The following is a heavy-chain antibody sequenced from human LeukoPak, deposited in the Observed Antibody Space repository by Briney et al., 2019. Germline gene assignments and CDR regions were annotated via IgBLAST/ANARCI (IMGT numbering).Heavy chain of an antibody. Sequence: SETLSLTCTVSGGSISNYYWSWIRQPPGKGLEWIGYIYYSGSTNYNPSLKSRVTMSVDTSKNQFSLKLSSVTAADTAVYYCARDKYYYDSSGSIRFDYWGQGTLVTVSS. D-gene: IGHD3-22*01. CDR3: ARDKYYYDSSGSIRFDY. CDR2: IYYSGST. V-gene: IGHV4-59*12. CDR1: GGSISNYY. J-gene: IGHJ4*02.